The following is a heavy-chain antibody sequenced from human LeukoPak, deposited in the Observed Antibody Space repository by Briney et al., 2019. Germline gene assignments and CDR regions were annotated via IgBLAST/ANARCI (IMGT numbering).Heavy chain of an antibody. D-gene: IGHD4-17*01. Sequence: GGSLRLSCAASGSTFSPYGMHWVRQAPGKGLEWVAVISYDGSNTYYVDSVKGRFTISRDNSKNTLYLQMNSLRAEDTAMYYCAKGLYGPNSYFDYWGQGTLVTVSS. V-gene: IGHV3-30*18. J-gene: IGHJ4*02. CDR1: GSTFSPYG. CDR2: ISYDGSNT. CDR3: AKGLYGPNSYFDY.